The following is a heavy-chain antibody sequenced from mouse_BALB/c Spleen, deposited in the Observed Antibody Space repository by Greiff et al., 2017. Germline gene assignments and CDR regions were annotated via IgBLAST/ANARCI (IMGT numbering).Heavy chain of an antibody. CDR1: GYSFTGYF. J-gene: IGHJ3*01. CDR2: INPYNGDT. V-gene: IGHV1-20*02. Sequence: EVQRVESGPELVKPGASVKISCKASGYSFTGYFMNWVMQSHGKSLEWIGRINPYNGDTFYNQKFKGKATLTVDKSSSTAHMELRSLASEDSAVYYCARMVDGYSFAYWGQGTLVTVSA. D-gene: IGHD2-3*01. CDR3: ARMVDGYSFAY.